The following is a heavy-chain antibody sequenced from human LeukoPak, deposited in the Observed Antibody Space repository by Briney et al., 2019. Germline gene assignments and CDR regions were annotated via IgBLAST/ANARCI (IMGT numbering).Heavy chain of an antibody. V-gene: IGHV4-59*01. D-gene: IGHD3-9*01. CDR3: ARGSYFHDS. CDR2: IYYSGST. CDR1: GGSISTYY. J-gene: IGHJ5*01. Sequence: SETLSLTCTVSGGSISTYYWSWIRQPPGKGLEWIGYIYYSGSTNYDPSLKSRVTISVDTSKNQFSLKLSSVTAADTAVYYCARGSYFHDSWGQGTLVTVSS.